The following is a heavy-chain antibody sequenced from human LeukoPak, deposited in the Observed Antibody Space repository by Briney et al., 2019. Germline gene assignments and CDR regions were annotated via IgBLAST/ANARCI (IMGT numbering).Heavy chain of an antibody. J-gene: IGHJ4*02. V-gene: IGHV4-39*01. CDR1: GGSISSSSYY. Sequence: SETLSLTCTVSGGSISSSSYYWGWIRQPPGKGLEWIGSIYYSGSTYYNPSLKSRVTISVDTSKNQFSLKLSSVTAADTAVYYCARHEGGRDFWSGYYVDYWGQGTLATVSS. CDR3: ARHEGGRDFWSGYYVDY. CDR2: IYYSGST. D-gene: IGHD3-3*01.